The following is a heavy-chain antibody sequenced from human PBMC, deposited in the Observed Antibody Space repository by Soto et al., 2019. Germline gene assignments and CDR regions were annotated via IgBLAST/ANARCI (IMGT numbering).Heavy chain of an antibody. CDR3: ARADLVGAVDD. CDR2: IIPMFGAT. J-gene: IGHJ4*02. CDR1: GGIFSSYA. V-gene: IGHV1-69*06. Sequence: QVQLVQSGAEVKKPGSSVKVSCKASGGIFSSYAISWVRQAPGQGLEWMGGIIPMFGATNYAQKFQGRVMISAAKSTSTAYMELSSLRAEDTAVYYCARADLVGAVDDWGQGTLVTVSS. D-gene: IGHD1-26*01.